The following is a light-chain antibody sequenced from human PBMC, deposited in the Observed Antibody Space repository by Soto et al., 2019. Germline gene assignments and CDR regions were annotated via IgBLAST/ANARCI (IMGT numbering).Light chain of an antibody. CDR2: DVT. J-gene: IGLJ1*01. CDR3: SSHAGSPVV. V-gene: IGLV2-11*01. CDR1: SSDVGGYNY. Sequence: LTQPRSVSWSPGQSVTISCTGTSSDVGGYNYVSWYQQHPGKAPKLMIYDVTTRPSGVPDRFSGSKSGNTASLTISGLQAEDEADYYCSSHAGSPVVFGTGTKGTVL.